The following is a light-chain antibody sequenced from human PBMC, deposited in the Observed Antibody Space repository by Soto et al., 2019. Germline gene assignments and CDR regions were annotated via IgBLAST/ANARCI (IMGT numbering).Light chain of an antibody. CDR3: QQLFDSPIT. Sequence: DIRLTQSPSCLSPSIGEMGTITCRASHVSSTSLAVYEVKPRKAPELLIYAASTLESGVPSRFSATVSGTEFTLTITSLQPEDFATYYCQQLFDSPITFGQGTRLEI. CDR2: AAS. V-gene: IGKV1-9*01. J-gene: IGKJ5*01. CDR1: HVSSTS.